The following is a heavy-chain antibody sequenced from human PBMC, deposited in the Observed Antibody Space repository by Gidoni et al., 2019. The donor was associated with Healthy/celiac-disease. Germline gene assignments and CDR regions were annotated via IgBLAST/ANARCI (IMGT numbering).Heavy chain of an antibody. V-gene: IGHV1-18*01. J-gene: IGHJ4*02. CDR2: ISAYNGNT. CDR1: GYTFTSYG. D-gene: IGHD6-13*01. Sequence: QVQLVQSGAEVKKPGASVKVSCKASGYTFTSYGIRWVRQAPGQGLEWMGWISAYNGNTNYAQKLQGRVTMTTDTSTSTAYMELRSLRSDDTAVYYCARESWGALGIAAAGTGYFDYWGQGTLVTVSS. CDR3: ARESWGALGIAAAGTGYFDY.